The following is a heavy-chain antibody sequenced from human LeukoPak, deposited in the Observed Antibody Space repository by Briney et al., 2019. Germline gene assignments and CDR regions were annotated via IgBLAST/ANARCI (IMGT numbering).Heavy chain of an antibody. CDR3: ATLPRREMAIISEDY. CDR1: GGSFSTYY. V-gene: IGHV4-34*01. Sequence: SETLSLTCAVYGGSFSTYYWSWIRQPPGQGLEWIGEINHTGSTNYNPSLKSRVTISVDTSKNQFSLKLSSVTAADTAVYYCATLPRREMAIISEDYWGQGTLVTVSS. CDR2: INHTGST. J-gene: IGHJ4*02. D-gene: IGHD5-24*01.